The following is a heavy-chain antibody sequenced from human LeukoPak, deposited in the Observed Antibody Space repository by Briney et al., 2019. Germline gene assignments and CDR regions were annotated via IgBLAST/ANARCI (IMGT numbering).Heavy chain of an antibody. J-gene: IGHJ4*02. D-gene: IGHD6-13*01. CDR2: IYYSGST. CDR1: GGSISSYY. V-gene: IGHV4-59*01. Sequence: SETLSLTCTVSGGSISSYYWSWIRQPPGKGLEWIGYIYYSGSTNYNPSLKSRVTISVDTSKNQFSLRLSSVTAADTAVYYCARVTGYMTEDYFDYWGQGTLITVSS. CDR3: ARVTGYMTEDYFDY.